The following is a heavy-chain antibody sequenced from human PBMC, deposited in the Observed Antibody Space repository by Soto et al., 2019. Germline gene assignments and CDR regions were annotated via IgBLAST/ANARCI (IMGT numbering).Heavy chain of an antibody. Sequence: EGQLLESGGGLVQPGGSLRLSCAASGFTFSSYGMSWVRQAPGKGLEWVSAISSSGGSAYYADSVKGRFTISRDNSKNTLYLQMNSLRAEDTAVYYCARGATSPSYWGQGTLVTVSS. V-gene: IGHV3-23*01. CDR2: ISSSGGSA. CDR3: ARGATSPSY. CDR1: GFTFSSYG. J-gene: IGHJ4*02.